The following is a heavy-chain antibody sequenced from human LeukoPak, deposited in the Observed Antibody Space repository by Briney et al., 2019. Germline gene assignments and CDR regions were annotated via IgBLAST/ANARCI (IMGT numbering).Heavy chain of an antibody. CDR2: ISWDGGIT. V-gene: IGHV3-43*01. CDR3: AKDSNMGGYSFGS. Sequence: QPGGSLRLSCAASGFTFHHYSMHWVRQPPGKGLEWVSLISWDGGITYYADSVRGRFTISRDNSKNSLSLEMNSLRTEDTALYYCAKDSNMGGYSFGSWGQGTLVTVTS. D-gene: IGHD5-12*01. J-gene: IGHJ4*02. CDR1: GFTFHHYS.